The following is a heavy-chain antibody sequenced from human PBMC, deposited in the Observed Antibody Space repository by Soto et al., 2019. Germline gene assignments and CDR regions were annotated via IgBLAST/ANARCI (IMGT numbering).Heavy chain of an antibody. J-gene: IGHJ3*02. Sequence: SQTLSLTGATCGDSVCSNSGAWNWIRQSPSRGLDWLGRTYYRSKWYNDYAVSVRSRITINPDTSKNQFSLQLTSVTPEDTAVYYCGRAVAYSRDDLDASDIWGHRTTVTVSS. CDR3: GRAVAYSRDDLDASDI. CDR1: GDSVCSNSGA. V-gene: IGHV6-1*01. CDR2: TYYRSKWYN. D-gene: IGHD5-12*01.